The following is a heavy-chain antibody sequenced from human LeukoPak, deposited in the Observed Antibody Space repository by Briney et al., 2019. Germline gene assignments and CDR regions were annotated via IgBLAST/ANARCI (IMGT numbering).Heavy chain of an antibody. CDR2: VYYTGVT. CDR3: ARERSSSGGHNWFDP. V-gene: IGHV4-39*07. Sequence: SETLSLICTVSGGYIITSGHYWGWIRQPPGKGLEWIGSVYYTGVTSTNPFFRSRMSISVDTSKNQFSLNLTSVTAADAAVYYCARERSSSGGHNWFDPWGQGTLVTVSS. D-gene: IGHD4-23*01. CDR1: GGYIITSGHY. J-gene: IGHJ5*02.